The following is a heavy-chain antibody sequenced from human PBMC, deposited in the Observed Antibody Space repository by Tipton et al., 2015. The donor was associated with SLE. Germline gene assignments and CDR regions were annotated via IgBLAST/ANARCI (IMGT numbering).Heavy chain of an antibody. D-gene: IGHD5-12*01. V-gene: IGHV4-39*07. CDR1: GGSISSSSYY. J-gene: IGHJ3*02. Sequence: TLSLTCTVSGGSISSSSYYWGWIRQPPGKGLEWIGSIYYSGSTYYNPSLKSRVTISVDTSKNQFSLKLSSVTAADTAVYYCVRDVDIVATMGHSRAFDIWGQGTIVTVSS. CDR3: VRDVDIVATMGHSRAFDI. CDR2: IYYSGST.